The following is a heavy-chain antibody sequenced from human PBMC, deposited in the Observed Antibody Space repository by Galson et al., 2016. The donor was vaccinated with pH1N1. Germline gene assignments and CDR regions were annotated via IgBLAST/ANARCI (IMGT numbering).Heavy chain of an antibody. V-gene: IGHV4-34*01. Sequence: ETLSLTCALYGGSFSGHYWSWIRQSPGKGLEWIGEISHSGRSGYNPSLEGRVTVSIDTSMNQFSLNLMPVAAADTAVYYCARHSTSGFPGIEVAARRRPFDIWGPGTMVIVSS. CDR2: ISHSGRS. J-gene: IGHJ3*02. CDR1: GGSFSGHY. D-gene: IGHD6-19*01. CDR3: ARHSTSGFPGIEVAARRRPFDI.